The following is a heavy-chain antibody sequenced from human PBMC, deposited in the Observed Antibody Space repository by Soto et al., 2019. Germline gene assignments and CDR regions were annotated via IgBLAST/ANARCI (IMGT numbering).Heavy chain of an antibody. V-gene: IGHV1-18*01. Sequence: ASVKVSCKASGYTFTSYGISWVRQAPGQGLEWMGWISAYNGSTNYAQKLQGRVIMTTDTSTSPAYMELRSLRSDDTAVYYCARDQEILGHSTTGTTDYWGQGTLVTVSS. J-gene: IGHJ4*02. CDR3: ARDQEILGHSTTGTTDY. CDR2: ISAYNGST. CDR1: GYTFTSYG. D-gene: IGHD1-1*01.